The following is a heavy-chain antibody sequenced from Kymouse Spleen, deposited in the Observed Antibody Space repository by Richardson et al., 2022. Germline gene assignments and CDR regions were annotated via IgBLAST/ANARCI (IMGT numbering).Heavy chain of an antibody. CDR3: AKGGYSRGSGSSLYYFDY. CDR2: ISYDGSNK. Sequence: QVQLVESGGGVVQPGRSLRLSCAASGFTFSSYGMHWVRQAPGKGLEWVAVISYDGSNKYYADSVKGRFTISRDNSKNTLYLQMNSLRAEDTAVYYCAKGGYSRGSGSSLYYFDYWGQGTLVTVSS. D-gene: IGHD3-10*01. V-gene: IGHV3-30*18. J-gene: IGHJ4*02. CDR1: GFTFSSYG.